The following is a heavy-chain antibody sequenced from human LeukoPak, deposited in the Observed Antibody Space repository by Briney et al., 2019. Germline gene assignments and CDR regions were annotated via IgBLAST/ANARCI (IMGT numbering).Heavy chain of an antibody. D-gene: IGHD1-26*01. V-gene: IGHV4-34*01. CDR3: ARVGGSYYYYYYMDV. CDR2: INHSGST. Sequence: SETLSLTCAVYGGSFSGYYWSWIRQPPGKGLXXXXXINHSGSTNYNPSLKSRVTISVDTSKNQFSLKLSSVTAADTAVYYCARVGGSYYYYYYMDVWGKGTTVTVSS. CDR1: GGSFSGYY. J-gene: IGHJ6*03.